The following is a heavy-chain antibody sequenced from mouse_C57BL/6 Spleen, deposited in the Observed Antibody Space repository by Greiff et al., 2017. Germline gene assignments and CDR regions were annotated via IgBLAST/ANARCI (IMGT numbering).Heavy chain of an antibody. D-gene: IGHD3-1*01. CDR3: ARRGSWFAY. V-gene: IGHV5-6*01. Sequence: EVKLMESGGDLVKPGGSLKLSCAASGFTFSSYGMSWVRQTPDKRLEWVATISSGGSYTYYPDSVKGRFTISRDNAKNTLYLHMSSLKSEDTAMYYCARRGSWFAYWGQGTLVTVSA. J-gene: IGHJ3*01. CDR1: GFTFSSYG. CDR2: ISSGGSYT.